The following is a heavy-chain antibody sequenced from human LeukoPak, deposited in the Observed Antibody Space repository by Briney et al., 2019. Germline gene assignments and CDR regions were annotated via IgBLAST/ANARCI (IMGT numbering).Heavy chain of an antibody. D-gene: IGHD1-26*01. CDR3: ARGPIVGATTTVGDPLYYYYYGMDV. J-gene: IGHJ6*02. CDR2: IRFDGSNT. CDR1: GFTFSSYG. V-gene: IGHV3-30*02. Sequence: GGSLRLSCAASGFTFSSYGMHWVRQAPGKGLEWVAFIRFDGSNTYYADSVKGRFTISRDNSKNTLYLQMNSLRAEDTAVYYCARGPIVGATTTVGDPLYYYYYGMDVWGQGTTVTVSS.